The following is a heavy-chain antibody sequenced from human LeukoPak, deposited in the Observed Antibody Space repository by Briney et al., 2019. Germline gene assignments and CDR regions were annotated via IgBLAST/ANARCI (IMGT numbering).Heavy chain of an antibody. Sequence: GGSLRLSCAASGFTFSSYDMSWVRQAPGKGLEWVSAISGSGGTTYYADSVKGRFTISRDNSKNTLHLQMNSLRAEDTAVYFCAIGQQWLGIDYWGQGTLVTVSS. D-gene: IGHD6-19*01. CDR1: GFTFSSYD. V-gene: IGHV3-23*01. CDR2: ISGSGGTT. J-gene: IGHJ4*02. CDR3: AIGQQWLGIDY.